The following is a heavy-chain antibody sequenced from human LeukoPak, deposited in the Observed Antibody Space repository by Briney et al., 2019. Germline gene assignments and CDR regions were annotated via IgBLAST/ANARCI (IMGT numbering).Heavy chain of an antibody. CDR1: GFTVSSNY. J-gene: IGHJ4*02. Sequence: GGSLRLSCAASGFTVSSNYMSWVRQAPGKGLEWVSVIYSGGSTYYADSVKGRFTISRDNSKNTLYLQMNSLRAEDTAVYYCARARSKGYYYDSSGYYGGYFDYWGQGTQVTVSS. D-gene: IGHD3-22*01. V-gene: IGHV3-53*01. CDR3: ARARSKGYYYDSSGYYGGYFDY. CDR2: IYSGGST.